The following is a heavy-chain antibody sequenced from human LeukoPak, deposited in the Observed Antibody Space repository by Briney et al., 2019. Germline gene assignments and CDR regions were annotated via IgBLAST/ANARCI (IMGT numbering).Heavy chain of an antibody. CDR1: GGSISSGGFY. J-gene: IGHJ4*02. CDR3: ARHVGYSSGWSDY. D-gene: IGHD6-19*01. Sequence: SETLSLTCTVSGGSISSGGFYWSWIRQPPGKGLEWIGYIFYSGSTYYNPSLKGRVTMSVDTSKNQFSLKLSSVTAADTAVYYCARHVGYSSGWSDYWGQGTLVTVSS. CDR2: IFYSGST. V-gene: IGHV4-30-4*08.